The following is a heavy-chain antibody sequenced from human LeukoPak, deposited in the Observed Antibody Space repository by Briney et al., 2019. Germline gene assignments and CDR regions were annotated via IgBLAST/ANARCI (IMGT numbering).Heavy chain of an antibody. CDR3: ARDFRGGTGGLDY. CDR1: SGSISSYY. CDR2: IYSSGNT. Sequence: PSETLSLTCTVSSGSISSYYWSWIRQPAGKGLEWIGRIYSSGNTNYNPSLKSRVTMSVDTSKNQFSLKLSSVTAADTAVYYCARDFRGGTGGLDYWGQGTLVTVSS. J-gene: IGHJ4*02. D-gene: IGHD3/OR15-3a*01. V-gene: IGHV4-4*07.